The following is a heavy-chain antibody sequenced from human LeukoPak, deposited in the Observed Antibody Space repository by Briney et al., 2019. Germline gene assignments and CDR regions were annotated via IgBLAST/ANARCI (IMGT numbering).Heavy chain of an antibody. Sequence: PSETLSLTCAVYGAPFSGYWWYWIRQPPGKGLEWIGEINQSRITNYNPSLKSRVSISVDTSKNQSSLKLSSVTAADTAVYYCATTSGHWGQGTLVTVSS. CDR2: INQSRIT. V-gene: IGHV4-34*01. J-gene: IGHJ4*02. CDR1: GAPFSGYW. CDR3: ATTSGH.